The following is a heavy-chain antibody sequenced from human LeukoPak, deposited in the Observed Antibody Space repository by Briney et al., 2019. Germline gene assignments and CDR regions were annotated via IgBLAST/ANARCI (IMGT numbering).Heavy chain of an antibody. D-gene: IGHD2-2*01. CDR1: GFTFSSYA. CDR2: FSGNSDST. Sequence: PGGSLRLSCAASGFTFSSYAMSWVRQAPGKGLEWVSTFSGNSDSTYYADSVKGRFTISRDNSKNTLYLQMNSLRAEDTAVYYCAKGGLLPFDYWGQGTLVTVSS. J-gene: IGHJ4*02. CDR3: AKGGLLPFDY. V-gene: IGHV3-23*01.